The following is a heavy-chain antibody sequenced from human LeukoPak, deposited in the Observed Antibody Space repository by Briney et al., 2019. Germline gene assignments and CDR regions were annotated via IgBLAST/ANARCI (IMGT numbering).Heavy chain of an antibody. D-gene: IGHD1-1*01. V-gene: IGHV1-18*01. CDR3: ARDWDSRNDYFDP. J-gene: IGHJ4*02. CDR2: TSAHNDDT. Sequence: SVKVSCKASGYTFTSYGISWVRQAPGQGLEWMGWTSAHNDDTNYAETLQGRLTMATDISTSTAYKELTSLRSDDTAVYYCARDWDSRNDYFDPWGQGTLVIVSS. CDR1: GYTFTSYG.